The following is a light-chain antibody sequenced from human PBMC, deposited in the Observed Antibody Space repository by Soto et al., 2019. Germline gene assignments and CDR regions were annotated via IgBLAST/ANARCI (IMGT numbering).Light chain of an antibody. CDR2: GAS. J-gene: IGKJ1*01. Sequence: EIVMTQSPATLSVSPGERATLSCRVSENVNINLAWYHQKPGQAPRLLIYGASTRATGIPARFSGSGSGPEFTLSSSRLQSEEFAVYCWQRYSRFGQGTMVELK. CDR3: QRYSR. CDR1: ENVNIN. V-gene: IGKV3-15*01.